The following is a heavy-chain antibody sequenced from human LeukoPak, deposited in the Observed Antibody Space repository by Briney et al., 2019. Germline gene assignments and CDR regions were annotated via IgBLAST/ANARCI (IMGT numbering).Heavy chain of an antibody. Sequence: PSETLSLTCTVSGGSINDYYWTRIRQPPGKGLEWIGYIYYSGTTTYNPSLRSRVTISLDTSRNQFSLKLSSVTAADTAVYYCARDFRGYIDYWGQGALVTVSS. CDR1: GGSINDYY. V-gene: IGHV4-59*01. CDR2: IYYSGTT. J-gene: IGHJ4*02. CDR3: ARDFRGYIDY. D-gene: IGHD5-18*01.